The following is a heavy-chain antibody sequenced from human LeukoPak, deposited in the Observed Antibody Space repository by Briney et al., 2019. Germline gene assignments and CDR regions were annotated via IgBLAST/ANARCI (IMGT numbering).Heavy chain of an antibody. V-gene: IGHV3-9*01. CDR1: GFTFDDYA. CDR2: ISWNSGSI. J-gene: IGHJ6*02. CDR3: ARRSGTVTTWDYYYGMDV. D-gene: IGHD4-17*01. Sequence: GGSLRLSCAASGFTFDDYAMHWVRQAPGKGLEWVSGISWNSGSIGYADSVKGRFTISRDNAKNSLYLQMNSLRAEDTAVYYCARRSGTVTTWDYYYGMDVWGQGTTVTVSS.